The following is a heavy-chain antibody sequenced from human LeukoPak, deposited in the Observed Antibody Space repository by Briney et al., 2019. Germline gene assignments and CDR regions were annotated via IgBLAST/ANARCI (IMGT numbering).Heavy chain of an antibody. V-gene: IGHV3-66*02. CDR3: ARSGGSSWISWFDP. CDR1: GFTVSSNY. D-gene: IGHD5-12*01. Sequence: GGSLRLSCAASGFTVSSNYMSWVRRAPGKGLEWVSVIYSGGSTYYADSVKGRFTISRDNSKNTLYLQMNSLRAEDTAVYYCARSGGSSWISWFDPWGQGTLVTVSS. CDR2: IYSGGST. J-gene: IGHJ5*02.